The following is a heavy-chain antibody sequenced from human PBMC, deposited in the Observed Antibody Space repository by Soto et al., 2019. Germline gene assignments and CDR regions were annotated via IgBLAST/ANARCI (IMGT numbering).Heavy chain of an antibody. J-gene: IGHJ4*02. CDR2: ISGSGGST. Sequence: GGSLRLSCAASGFTFSSYAMSWVRQAPGKGLEWVSAISGSGGSTYYADSVKGRFTISRDNSKNTLYLQMNSLRAEDTAVYYCAKDYDFWSGYSPSYFDYWGQGTQVTVSS. D-gene: IGHD3-3*01. CDR1: GFTFSSYA. V-gene: IGHV3-23*01. CDR3: AKDYDFWSGYSPSYFDY.